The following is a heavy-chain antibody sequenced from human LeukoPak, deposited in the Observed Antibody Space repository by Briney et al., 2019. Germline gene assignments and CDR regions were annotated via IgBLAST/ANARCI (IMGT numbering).Heavy chain of an antibody. D-gene: IGHD1-26*01. Sequence: GSLRLSCVGSGSPFSSYWMSWVRQAPGKGPEWVANIKQDGSESYYVDSVKGRFTISRDNAKNSLYLQMNTLRAEDTAVYYCAREEDNSDEYLREDYWGQGTLVTVSS. J-gene: IGHJ4*02. V-gene: IGHV3-7*01. CDR1: GSPFSSYW. CDR3: AREEDNSDEYLREDY. CDR2: IKQDGSES.